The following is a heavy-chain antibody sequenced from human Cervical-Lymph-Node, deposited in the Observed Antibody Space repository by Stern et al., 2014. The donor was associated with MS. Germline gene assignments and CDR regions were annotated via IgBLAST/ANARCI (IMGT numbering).Heavy chain of an antibody. CDR2: IYAGSIT. D-gene: IGHD6-6*01. J-gene: IGHJ5*02. Sequence: EVQLVESGGGLAQPGGSLRLSCAASGLTVSSNYMTWVRQAPGKVLEWVSLIYAGSITHYADSVKGRFTISRDNSENILYLQMNSLRVEDTAVYYCTREMAARRFDPWGQGTLVIVSS. CDR1: GLTVSSNY. CDR3: TREMAARRFDP. V-gene: IGHV3-66*01.